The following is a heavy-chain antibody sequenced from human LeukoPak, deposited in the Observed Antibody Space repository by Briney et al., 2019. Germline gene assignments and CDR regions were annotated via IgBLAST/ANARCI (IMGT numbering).Heavy chain of an antibody. CDR2: IKSKTGGGTT. V-gene: IGHV3-15*01. CDR3: TTEYYYDSTQFDY. CDR1: GFTFSNAG. Sequence: GGSLRLSCAASGFTFSNAGMSWVRQAPGKGLERVGRIKSKTGGGTTDYAAPVKGRFTISRDDSKNTLYLQMNSLKTEDTAVYYCTTEYYYDSTQFDYWGQGTLVTVSS. J-gene: IGHJ4*02. D-gene: IGHD3-22*01.